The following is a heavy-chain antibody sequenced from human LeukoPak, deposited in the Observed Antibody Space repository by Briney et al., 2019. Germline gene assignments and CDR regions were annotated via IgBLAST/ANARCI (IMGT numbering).Heavy chain of an antibody. D-gene: IGHD3-22*01. Sequence: GGSLRLSCTASGFTFSSYSMNWVRQAPGKGLEWVSSISSSSSYIYCADSVKGRFTISRDNAKNSLYLQMNSLRAEDTAVYYCARDSVTEYYYDSSGYYYYYYYMDVWGKGTTVTVSS. J-gene: IGHJ6*03. CDR3: ARDSVTEYYYDSSGYYYYYYYMDV. CDR2: ISSSSSYI. CDR1: GFTFSSYS. V-gene: IGHV3-21*01.